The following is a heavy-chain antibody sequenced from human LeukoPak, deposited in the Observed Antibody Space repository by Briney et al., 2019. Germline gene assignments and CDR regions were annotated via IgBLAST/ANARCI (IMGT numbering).Heavy chain of an antibody. Sequence: PGGSLRLSCAVSGFTFSSYSMNWVRQAPGKGLEWVSSISSSSSYIFYVDSLKGRFTISRDNAKNSVYLQMNSLRAEDTAVYYCAKTKAVAGTPAYYFDYWGQGTLVTVSS. CDR1: GFTFSSYS. CDR2: ISSSSSYI. J-gene: IGHJ4*02. D-gene: IGHD6-19*01. V-gene: IGHV3-21*04. CDR3: AKTKAVAGTPAYYFDY.